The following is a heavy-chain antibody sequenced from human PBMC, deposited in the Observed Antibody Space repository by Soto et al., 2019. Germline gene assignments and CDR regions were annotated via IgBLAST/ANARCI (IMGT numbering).Heavy chain of an antibody. D-gene: IGHD1-26*01. CDR2: MNPNSGNT. V-gene: IGHV1-8*01. J-gene: IGHJ6*03. CDR1: GYTFTSYD. CDR3: FARGEQSYYYYYMDV. Sequence: ASVKVSCKASGYTFTSYDINWVRQATGQGLEWMGWMNPNSGNTGYAQKFQGRVTMTRNTSISTAYMELSSLRSEDTAVYYCFARGEQSYYYYYMDVWGKGTTVTVSS.